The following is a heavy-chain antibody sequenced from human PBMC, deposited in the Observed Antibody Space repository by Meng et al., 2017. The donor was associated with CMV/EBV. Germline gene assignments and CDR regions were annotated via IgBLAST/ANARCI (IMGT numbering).Heavy chain of an antibody. CDR3: ARSRDIVVVPAATHDAFDI. CDR2: IIPIFGTA. CDR1: GGTFSSYA. J-gene: IGHJ3*02. V-gene: IGHV1-69*05. Sequence: SVKVSCKASGGTFSSYAISWVRQAPGQGLEWMGGIIPIFGTANYAQKFQGRVTITTDESTSTAYMELSSLRSEDTAVYYCARSRDIVVVPAATHDAFDIWGQGTRVTVSS. D-gene: IGHD2-2*01.